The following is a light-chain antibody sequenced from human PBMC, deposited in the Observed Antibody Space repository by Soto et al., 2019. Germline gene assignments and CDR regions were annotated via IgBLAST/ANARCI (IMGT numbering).Light chain of an antibody. CDR3: QKYNSAPPLT. Sequence: DIQITRSPSSLSSSLVDIVTITCRASQGISNYLAWYQQKPGKVPKLLIYAASPLQSGVPSRFSGSGSGTDFTLTISSLQPEDVATYYCQKYNSAPPLTFGQGTRLEIK. V-gene: IGKV1-27*01. CDR1: QGISNY. J-gene: IGKJ5*01. CDR2: AAS.